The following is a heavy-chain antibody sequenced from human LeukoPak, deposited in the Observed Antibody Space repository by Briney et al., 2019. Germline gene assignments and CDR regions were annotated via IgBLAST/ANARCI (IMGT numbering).Heavy chain of an antibody. CDR3: AREYPRDAFDI. J-gene: IGHJ3*02. Sequence: VASVKVSCKASGGTFSRYAISGVRQAPGQGLEWMGGIILIFGTANYAQKFQGRVTITADEYTSTAYMELSSLRSEDTAVYYCAREYPRDAFDIWGQGTMVTVSS. CDR2: IILIFGTA. CDR1: GGTFSRYA. V-gene: IGHV1-69*13. D-gene: IGHD2-2*01.